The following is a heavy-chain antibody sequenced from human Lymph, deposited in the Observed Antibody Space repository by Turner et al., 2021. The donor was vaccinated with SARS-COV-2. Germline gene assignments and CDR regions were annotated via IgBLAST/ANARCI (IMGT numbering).Heavy chain of an antibody. V-gene: IGHV1-24*01. J-gene: IGHJ4*02. CDR2: FDPEDGET. CDR1: GYTLTELS. CDR3: ATLKSNWKILTGRYYFDF. D-gene: IGHD1-1*01. Sequence: QVQLVQSGAEVKKPGASVKVSCKVSGYTLTELSIHWVLQAPGKGLEWMGGFDPEDGETIYAQKFQGRVTMTEDTSTDTAYMELSSLRSEDTAVYYCATLKSNWKILTGRYYFDFWGQGTLVTVSS.